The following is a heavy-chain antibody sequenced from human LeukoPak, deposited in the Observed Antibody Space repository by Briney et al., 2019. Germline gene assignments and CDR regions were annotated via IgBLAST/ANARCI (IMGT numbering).Heavy chain of an antibody. Sequence: ASVKVSCKVSGYTLTELSMHWVRQAPGKGLEWMGGFDPEDGETIYAQKFQGRVTMTEDTSTDTAYMELSSLRSEDTAGYYCATALVVVAARTFDYWGQGTLVTVSS. J-gene: IGHJ4*02. D-gene: IGHD2-15*01. V-gene: IGHV1-24*01. CDR1: GYTLTELS. CDR3: ATALVVVAARTFDY. CDR2: FDPEDGET.